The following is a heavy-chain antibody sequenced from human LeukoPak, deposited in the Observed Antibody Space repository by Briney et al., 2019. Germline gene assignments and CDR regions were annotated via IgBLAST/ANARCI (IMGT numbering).Heavy chain of an antibody. CDR1: GFTFSSYW. CDR2: IKQDGSEK. V-gene: IGHV3-7*01. CDR3: AFRYRGSLSSFEN. Sequence: GGSLRLSCAASGFTFSSYWMHWIRQAPGKGLEWVARIKQDGSEKYYVDSVKGRFTISRDNAKNSLYLQMNSLRAEDTAMYYCAFRYRGSLSSFENWGQGVLVTVSS. J-gene: IGHJ4*02. D-gene: IGHD1-26*01.